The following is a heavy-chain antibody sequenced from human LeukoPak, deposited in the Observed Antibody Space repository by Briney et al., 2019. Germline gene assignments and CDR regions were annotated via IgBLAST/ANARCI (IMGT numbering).Heavy chain of an antibody. Sequence: ASVKVSCKASGGTFSSYAISWVRQAPGQGLEWMGGIIPIFGTANYAQKFQGRVTITTDESTSTAYMELSSLRSEDTAVYYCARGGWLRGALPYYYFYMDVWGKGTTVTVS. CDR2: IIPIFGTA. D-gene: IGHD5-12*01. CDR1: GGTFSSYA. V-gene: IGHV1-69*05. CDR3: ARGGWLRGALPYYYFYMDV. J-gene: IGHJ6*03.